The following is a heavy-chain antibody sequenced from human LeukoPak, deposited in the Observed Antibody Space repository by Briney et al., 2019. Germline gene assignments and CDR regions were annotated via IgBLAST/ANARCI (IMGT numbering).Heavy chain of an antibody. CDR2: ISGSGGST. J-gene: IGHJ4*02. CDR3: AKGYDSSGYYLDH. Sequence: GGSLRLSCAASGFTFSSYAMSWVHQAPGKGLEWVSAISGSGGSTYYADSVKGRFTISRDNSKNTLYLQMNSLRAEDTAVYYCAKGYDSSGYYLDHWGQGTLVTVSS. CDR1: GFTFSSYA. D-gene: IGHD3-22*01. V-gene: IGHV3-23*01.